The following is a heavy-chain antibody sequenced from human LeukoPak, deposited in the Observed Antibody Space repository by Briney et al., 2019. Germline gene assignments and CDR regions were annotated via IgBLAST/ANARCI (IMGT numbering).Heavy chain of an antibody. CDR3: ARGVTMCNWFDP. CDR1: GGSISSYY. Sequence: SETLSLTCTVSGGSISSYYWSWIRQPAGKGLEWIGRIYTSGSTNYSPSLKSRVTMSVDTSKNQFSLKLSSVTAADTAVYHCARGVTMCNWFDPWGQGTLVTVSS. J-gene: IGHJ5*02. D-gene: IGHD2-21*02. V-gene: IGHV4-4*07. CDR2: IYTSGST.